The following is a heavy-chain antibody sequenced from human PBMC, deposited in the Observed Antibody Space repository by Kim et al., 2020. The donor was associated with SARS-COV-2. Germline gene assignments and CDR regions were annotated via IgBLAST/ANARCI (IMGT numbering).Heavy chain of an antibody. CDR2: IYYSGST. CDR3: ARDGGLTIFGVAANYYYHGMDV. Sequence: SETLSLTCTVSGGSISSYYWSWIRQPPGKGLEWIGYIYYSGSTNYNPSLKSRFTISVDTSKNQFSLKLSSVTAADTAVYYCARDGGLTIFGVAANYYYHGMDVWGQGTTVTVSS. CDR1: GGSISSYY. V-gene: IGHV4-59*01. D-gene: IGHD3-3*01. J-gene: IGHJ6*02.